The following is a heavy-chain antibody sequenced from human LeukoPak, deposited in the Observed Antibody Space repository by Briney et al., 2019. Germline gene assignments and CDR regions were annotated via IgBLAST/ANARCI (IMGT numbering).Heavy chain of an antibody. CDR1: GYTFTSYG. CDR3: ARDSVVVPAAEPSNYYYYYYMDV. V-gene: IGHV1-18*01. J-gene: IGHJ6*03. CDR2: ISAYNGNT. Sequence: ASVKVSCKASGYTFTSYGISWVRQAPGQGLEWMGWISAYNGNTNYAQKLQGRATMTTDTSTSTAYMELRSLRSDDTAVYYCARDSVVVPAAEPSNYYYYYYMDVWGKGTTVTVSS. D-gene: IGHD2-2*01.